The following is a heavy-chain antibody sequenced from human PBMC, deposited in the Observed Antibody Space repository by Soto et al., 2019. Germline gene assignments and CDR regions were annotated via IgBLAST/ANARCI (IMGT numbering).Heavy chain of an antibody. CDR1: GFTFSNYW. J-gene: IGHJ6*03. V-gene: IGHV3-74*02. Sequence: EVQLVESGGGLVQPGGSLRLSCAASGFTFSNYWMYWVHQAPGKGLEWVSRINSDGSVSSHADSVKGRLTISRDNVKNNLYLHMYSLRAEDTAVYYCARGDCVGGTCYSLAGYFYYYMDVWGKGTTVTVFS. CDR2: INSDGSVS. CDR3: ARGDCVGGTCYSLAGYFYYYMDV. D-gene: IGHD2-15*01.